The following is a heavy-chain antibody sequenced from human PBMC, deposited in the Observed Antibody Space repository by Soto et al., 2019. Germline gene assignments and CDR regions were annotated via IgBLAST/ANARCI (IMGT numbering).Heavy chain of an antibody. CDR3: VRDRFGYGDSGD. V-gene: IGHV1-46*01. CDR1: GYTFTTYY. CDR2: INPSDGST. Sequence: QVFLVQSGAEVKKPGASVKVSCKTSGYTFTTYYMHWVRQAPGQGLEWMGVINPSDGSTYSAQKFQGRITMTRDTSTSTVYLVLSSLRAEDSAMYYCVRDRFGYGDSGDWGQGTLVTVSS. J-gene: IGHJ4*02. D-gene: IGHD4-17*01.